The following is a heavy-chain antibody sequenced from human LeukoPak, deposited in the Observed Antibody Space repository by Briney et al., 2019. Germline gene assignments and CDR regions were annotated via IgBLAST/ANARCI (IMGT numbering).Heavy chain of an antibody. D-gene: IGHD3-22*01. J-gene: IGHJ4*02. Sequence: GAPVKVSCKASGYTFTGYYMHWVRQAPGQGLEWMGWINPNSGGTNYAQKFQGRVTMTRDTSISTAYMELSRLRSDDTAVYYCARPNSSGYYYFSSNRAAMDYWGQGTLVTVSS. CDR2: INPNSGGT. CDR1: GYTFTGYY. CDR3: ARPNSSGYYYFSSNRAAMDY. V-gene: IGHV1-2*02.